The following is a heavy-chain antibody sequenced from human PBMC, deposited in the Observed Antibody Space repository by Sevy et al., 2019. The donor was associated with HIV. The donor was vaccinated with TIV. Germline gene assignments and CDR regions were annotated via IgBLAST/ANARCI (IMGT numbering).Heavy chain of an antibody. J-gene: IGHJ6*02. CDR1: GGSISSGGYY. CDR3: AKGDSTFYGLDV. CDR2: IYYSGST. D-gene: IGHD6-13*01. Sequence: SETLSLTCTVSGGSISSGGYYWSWIRQHPGKGLEWIGCIYYSGSTYYNPSLKSRISIFVDTSKKQFSLNLTSAIAADTAVYYCAKGDSTFYGLDVWGQGTTVTVSS. V-gene: IGHV4-31*03.